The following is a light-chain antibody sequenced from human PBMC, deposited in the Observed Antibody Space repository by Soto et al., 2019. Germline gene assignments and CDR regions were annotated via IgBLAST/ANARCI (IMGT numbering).Light chain of an antibody. Sequence: EIVMTQSRSALSVSPLERSTLSGRASQSVSSNLAWYQQKSGQAPRLLIYGVSTSATGIPARFSGSGSGTEFTLTISSLQSEDFAVYFCQQFNNWPQTFGQGTKVDIK. CDR1: QSVSSN. CDR2: GVS. J-gene: IGKJ1*01. V-gene: IGKV3-15*01. CDR3: QQFNNWPQT.